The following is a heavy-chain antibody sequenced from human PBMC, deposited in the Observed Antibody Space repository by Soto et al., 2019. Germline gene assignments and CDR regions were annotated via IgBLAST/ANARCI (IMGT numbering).Heavy chain of an antibody. Sequence: SETLSLTCTVSGGSLSRYYWSWIRQPPGKGLEWVGYMYNSGSANYNPSLKSRVTISVDMSQNQFSLKLTSVTAADTAVSYCARHGVGYSNSWDDFDYWAQGTMVTV. CDR3: ARHGVGYSNSWDDFDY. V-gene: IGHV4-59*08. CDR1: GGSLSRYY. CDR2: MYNSGSA. D-gene: IGHD5-18*01. J-gene: IGHJ4*02.